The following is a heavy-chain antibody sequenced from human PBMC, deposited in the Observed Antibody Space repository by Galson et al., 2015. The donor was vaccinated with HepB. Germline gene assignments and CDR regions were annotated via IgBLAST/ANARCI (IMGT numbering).Heavy chain of an antibody. V-gene: IGHV1-8*01. CDR3: ARGQTTGNPEFPFFYYYYYGMDV. CDR2: MNPNSGNT. D-gene: IGHD1-1*01. Sequence: SVKVSCKASGYTFTSYDINWVRQATGQGLEWMGWMNPNSGNTGYAQKFQGRVTMTRNTSISTAYMELSSLRSEDTAVYYCARGQTTGNPEFPFFYYYYYGMDVWGQGTTVTVSS. CDR1: GYTFTSYD. J-gene: IGHJ6*02.